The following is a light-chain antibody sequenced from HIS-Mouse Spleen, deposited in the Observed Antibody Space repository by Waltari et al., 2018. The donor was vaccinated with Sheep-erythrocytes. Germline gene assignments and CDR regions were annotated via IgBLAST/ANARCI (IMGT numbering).Light chain of an antibody. J-gene: IGLJ3*02. Sequence: SYELTQPPSVSVSPGQTASITCSGDKLGDKYACWYQQKPGQSPVLVIYQDSKRPSGIPERFSGSKSGNTASLTISGLQAEDEADYYCQSYDSSLSGWVFGGGTKLTVL. CDR3: QSYDSSLSGWV. CDR1: KLGDKY. CDR2: QDS. V-gene: IGLV3-1*01.